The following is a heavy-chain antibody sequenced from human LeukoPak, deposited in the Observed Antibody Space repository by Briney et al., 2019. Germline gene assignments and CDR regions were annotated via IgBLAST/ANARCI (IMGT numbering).Heavy chain of an antibody. D-gene: IGHD3-22*01. V-gene: IGHV3-48*03. CDR3: SRDSPLYYDISGKPFGGGDYFDY. CDR2: ISSSGSTI. CDR1: GFTFSSYE. J-gene: IGHJ4*01. Sequence: GGSLRLSCAASGFTFSSYEMNWVRQAPGKGLEWVSYISSSGSTIYYADSVKGRFTISRDNAKNSLYLQMNSLRAEDTAVYYCSRDSPLYYDISGKPFGGGDYFDYWGQGTLVTVSS.